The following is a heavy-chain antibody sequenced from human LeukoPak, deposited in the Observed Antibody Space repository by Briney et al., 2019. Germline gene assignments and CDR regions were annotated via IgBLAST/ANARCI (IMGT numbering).Heavy chain of an antibody. D-gene: IGHD3-22*01. CDR3: ARDWGRSGYYLPFDY. J-gene: IGHJ4*02. CDR1: GYTFTSYG. V-gene: IGHV1-18*01. Sequence: ASVKVSCKASGYTFTSYGISWVRQAPGQGLEWMGWISAYNGNTNYAQKLQGRVTMTTDTSTSTAYMELRSLRSDDTAVYYCARDWGRSGYYLPFDYWGQGTLATVSS. CDR2: ISAYNGNT.